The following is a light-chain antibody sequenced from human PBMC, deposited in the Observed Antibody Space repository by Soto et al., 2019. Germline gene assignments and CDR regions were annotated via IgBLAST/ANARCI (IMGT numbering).Light chain of an antibody. V-gene: IGKV1-5*01. Sequence: DIQMTQAPSTLSASVGDRVTITCRASQSINAWLAWYQQKPGKAPKLLIYDVSTLDSGVPSRFSGSASGTEFTLTISYLESDDFATYYCQQYRRYSTFGQGTKV. CDR3: QQYRRYST. CDR2: DVS. CDR1: QSINAW. J-gene: IGKJ1*01.